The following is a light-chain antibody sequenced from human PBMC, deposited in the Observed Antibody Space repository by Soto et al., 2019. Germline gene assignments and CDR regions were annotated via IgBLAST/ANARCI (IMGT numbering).Light chain of an antibody. Sequence: EIVMTQSPATLSVSPGERATLSCRASQSVSSNLAWYQQKPGQAPRLLIYGASTRATGIPARFSGSGSGTEFTLTIRSLQSEDFAVYYSQQYNNWTPITFGQGTKLEIK. CDR3: QQYNNWTPIT. J-gene: IGKJ2*01. CDR1: QSVSSN. V-gene: IGKV3-15*01. CDR2: GAS.